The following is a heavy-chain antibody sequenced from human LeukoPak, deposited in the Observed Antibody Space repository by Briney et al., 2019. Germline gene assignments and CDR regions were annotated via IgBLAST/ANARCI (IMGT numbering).Heavy chain of an antibody. J-gene: IGHJ4*02. CDR2: IIPIFGTA. CDR3: ARVKVPAAKGNYYFDY. V-gene: IGHV1-69*13. D-gene: IGHD2-2*01. CDR1: GGTFSSYA. Sequence: ASVKVSCKASGGTFSSYAISWVRQAPGQGLEWMGGIIPIFGTANYAQKFQGRVTITADESTSTAYMELSSLRSEDTAVYYCARVKVPAAKGNYYFDYWGQGTLVTVSS.